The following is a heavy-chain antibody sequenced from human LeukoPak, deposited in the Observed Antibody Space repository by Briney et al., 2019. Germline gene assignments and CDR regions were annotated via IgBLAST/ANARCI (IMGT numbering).Heavy chain of an antibody. CDR3: AKVSHAREWLVRIDY. D-gene: IGHD6-19*01. V-gene: IGHV3-30*18. CDR2: ISYDGSNK. CDR1: GFTFSNYG. Sequence: PGGSLRLSCVASGFTFSNYGMHWVRQAPGKGLEWVAVISYDGSNKYYADSVKGRFTISRDNSKNTLYLQMNSLRAEDTAVYYCAKVSHAREWLVRIDYWGQGTLVTVSS. J-gene: IGHJ4*02.